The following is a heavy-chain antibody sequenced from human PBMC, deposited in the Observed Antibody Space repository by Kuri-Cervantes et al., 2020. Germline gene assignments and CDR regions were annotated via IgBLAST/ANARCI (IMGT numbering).Heavy chain of an antibody. CDR2: IYSGGST. J-gene: IGHJ4*02. D-gene: IGHD3-10*01. Sequence: GGSLRLSCAASGFTVSSNYMSWVRQAPGKGLEWVSVIYSGGSTYYADSVKGRFTISRDNSKNTLYLQMSSLKTEDTAVYYCTTEIMYYYGSGTDYWGQGTLVTVSS. V-gene: IGHV3-53*01. CDR1: GFTVSSNY. CDR3: TTEIMYYYGSGTDY.